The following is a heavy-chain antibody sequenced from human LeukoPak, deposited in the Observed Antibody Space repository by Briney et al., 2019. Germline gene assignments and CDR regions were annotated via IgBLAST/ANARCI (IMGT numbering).Heavy chain of an antibody. CDR2: IYSGGST. CDR3: ARDTVTMFRFRDYYYYGMDV. D-gene: IGHD4-17*01. J-gene: IGHJ6*02. Sequence: GGSLRLSCAASGFTVSANYMNWVRQAPGKGLEWVSVIYSGGSTYYADSVEGRFTISSDNSKNTLYLQMNSLRAEDTAVYYCARDTVTMFRFRDYYYYGMDVWGQGTTVTVSS. CDR1: GFTVSANY. V-gene: IGHV3-53*01.